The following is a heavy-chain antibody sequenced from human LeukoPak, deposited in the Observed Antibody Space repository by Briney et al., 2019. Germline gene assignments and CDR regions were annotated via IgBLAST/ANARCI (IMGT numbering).Heavy chain of an antibody. Sequence: GESLKISCKGSGYSFTSYWIGWVRQMPGKGLEWMGIIYPGDSDTRYSPSFQGQVTVSADKSITTAYLQWSSLKASDTAIYYCARWDSSTWATLGGFDYWGQGTLVTVSS. CDR2: IYPGDSDT. D-gene: IGHD6-13*01. V-gene: IGHV5-51*01. CDR1: GYSFTSYW. CDR3: ARWDSSTWATLGGFDY. J-gene: IGHJ4*02.